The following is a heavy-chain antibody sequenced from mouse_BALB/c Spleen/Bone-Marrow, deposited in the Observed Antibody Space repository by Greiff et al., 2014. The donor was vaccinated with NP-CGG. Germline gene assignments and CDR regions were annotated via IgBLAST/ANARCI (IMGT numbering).Heavy chain of an antibody. CDR2: INPYNGGT. CDR3: ARDYYGFSYGFAY. CDR1: GYSFTGYT. J-gene: IGHJ3*01. D-gene: IGHD1-1*01. Sequence: VQLQQSGPELVKPGASMKISCKASGYSFTGYTMNWVKQSHGKNLEWIGLINPYNGGTNYNQKFKGKATLTVDKSSSTAYMELLSLTSADSAVYYCARDYYGFSYGFAYWGQGTLVTVSA. V-gene: IGHV1-18*01.